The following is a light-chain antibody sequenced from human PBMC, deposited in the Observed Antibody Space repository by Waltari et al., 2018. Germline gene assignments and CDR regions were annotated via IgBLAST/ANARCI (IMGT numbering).Light chain of an antibody. CDR3: CSYAGSYTWV. CDR2: GVT. Sequence: QSALTQPRSLSGSPGQSVTISCTGTFGDFTASDHVPWYQQHPGKAPKLITYGVTERPAGVPHRFSGSKSGDTASLTISGLQADDEADYYCCSYAGSYTWVFGGGTKLTVL. J-gene: IGLJ3*02. CDR1: FGDFTASDH. V-gene: IGLV2-11*01.